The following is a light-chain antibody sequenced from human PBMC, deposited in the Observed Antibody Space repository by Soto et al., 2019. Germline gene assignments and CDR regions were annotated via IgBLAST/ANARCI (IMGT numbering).Light chain of an antibody. CDR2: DTS. CDR3: LLSYGVDRRV. Sequence: QAVVTQEPSVTVSPGGTVTLTCGSSTGAVTSGHYPYWFQQRPGQTPRTLIYDTSNKHSWTPARFSGSLLGGKAALTLSGAQPEDEADYYCLLSYGVDRRVFGGGTKLTVL. V-gene: IGLV7-46*01. J-gene: IGLJ2*01. CDR1: TGAVTSGHY.